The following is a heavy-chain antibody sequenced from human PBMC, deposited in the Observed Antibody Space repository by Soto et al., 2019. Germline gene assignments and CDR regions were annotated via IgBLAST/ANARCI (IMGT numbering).Heavy chain of an antibody. V-gene: IGHV4-59*01. CDR2: IYYSGST. J-gene: IGHJ5*02. CDR3: ARNSGYSYGYGDNWFDP. CDR1: GGSISSYY. Sequence: SETLSLTCTVSGGSISSYYLSWIRQPPGKGLEWIGYIYYSGSTNYNPSLKSRVTISVDTSKNQFSLKLSSVTAADTAVYYCARNSGYSYGYGDNWFDPWGQGTLVTVSS. D-gene: IGHD5-18*01.